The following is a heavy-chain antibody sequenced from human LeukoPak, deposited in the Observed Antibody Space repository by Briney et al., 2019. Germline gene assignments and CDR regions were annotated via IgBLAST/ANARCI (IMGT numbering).Heavy chain of an antibody. J-gene: IGHJ5*02. V-gene: IGHV4-39*07. CDR2: IYYSGST. CDR1: GGSISSSSYY. Sequence: SETLSLTCTVSGGSISSSSYYWGWIRQPPGKGLEWIGSIYYSGSTYHNPSLKSRVTISVDTSKNQFSLKLSSVTAADTAVYYCARDENYVWGSYLVNWFDPWGQGTLVTVSS. D-gene: IGHD3-16*02. CDR3: ARDENYVWGSYLVNWFDP.